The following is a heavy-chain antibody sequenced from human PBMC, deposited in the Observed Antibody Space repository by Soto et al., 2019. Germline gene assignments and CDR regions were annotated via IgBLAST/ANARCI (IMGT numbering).Heavy chain of an antibody. Sequence: SETLSLTCTVSGGSISSGGYYWSWIRQHPGKGLEWIGYIYYSGSTYYNPSLKSRLTISLDTSKNQFSLKLSSVTATDTAVYYCARARYDSSGYFDWFDLWGQGTLVTVSS. D-gene: IGHD3-22*01. CDR3: ARARYDSSGYFDWFDL. V-gene: IGHV4-31*03. CDR1: GGSISSGGYY. CDR2: IYYSGST. J-gene: IGHJ5*02.